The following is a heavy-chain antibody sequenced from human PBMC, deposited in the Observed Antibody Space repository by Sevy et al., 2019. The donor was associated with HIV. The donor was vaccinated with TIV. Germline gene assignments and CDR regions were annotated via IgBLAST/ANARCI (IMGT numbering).Heavy chain of an antibody. V-gene: IGHV3-72*01. CDR3: ATHAGIAAAGRVFDY. CDR2: TRNKADSYTP. D-gene: IGHD6-13*01. Sequence: GGYLRLSCAASGFTFSDHYMEWVRQAPGKGLEWVGRTRNKADSYTPEYAASVKGRLTISRDDSKNSRYLQMNSLKTEDTAVYYCATHAGIAAAGRVFDYWGQGSLVTVSS. CDR1: GFTFSDHY. J-gene: IGHJ4*02.